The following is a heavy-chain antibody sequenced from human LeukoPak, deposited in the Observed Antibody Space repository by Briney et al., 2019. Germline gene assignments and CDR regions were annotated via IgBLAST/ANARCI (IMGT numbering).Heavy chain of an antibody. J-gene: IGHJ4*02. CDR3: ARDLVGATRCPAY. CDR2: ISAYNGNT. D-gene: IGHD1-26*01. CDR1: GYTFTSHG. V-gene: IGHV1-18*01. Sequence: ASVKVSCKASGYTFTSHGISWVRQAPGQGLEWMGWISAYNGNTNYAQKLQGRVTMTRDTSTSTVYMELSSLRSEDTAVYYCARDLVGATRCPAYWGQGTLVTVSS.